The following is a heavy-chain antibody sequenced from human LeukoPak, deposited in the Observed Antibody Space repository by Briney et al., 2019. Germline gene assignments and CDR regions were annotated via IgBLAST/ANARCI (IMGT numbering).Heavy chain of an antibody. V-gene: IGHV3-11*01. D-gene: IGHD3-9*01. J-gene: IGHJ4*02. CDR2: ISGSGTII. Sequence: GGSLRLSCAASGFTFSDYYMNWVRQAPGKGLEWVSYISGSGTIIDYADSVKGRFTISRDNAKNSLYLQMNSLRAEDTAVYYCERDMELRYFDWLPSEGCFDYWGQGTVVTVSS. CDR3: ERDMELRYFDWLPSEGCFDY. CDR1: GFTFSDYY.